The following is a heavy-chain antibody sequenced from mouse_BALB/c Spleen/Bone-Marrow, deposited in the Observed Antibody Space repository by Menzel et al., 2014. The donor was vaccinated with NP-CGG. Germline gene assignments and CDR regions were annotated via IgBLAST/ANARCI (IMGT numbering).Heavy chain of an antibody. CDR3: AKIGTTTGAMDY. J-gene: IGHJ4*01. V-gene: IGHV2-5*01. Sequence: QVQLQQPGPGLVQPSQSLSITCTVSGFSLTSYGVHWVRQSPRKGLEWLGVIWRGGSTDYNAAFMSRLSITKDNSKSQVFFKMNSLQADDTAIYYCAKIGTTTGAMDYWGQGTSVTVAS. CDR2: IWRGGST. CDR1: GFSLTSYG. D-gene: IGHD2-14*01.